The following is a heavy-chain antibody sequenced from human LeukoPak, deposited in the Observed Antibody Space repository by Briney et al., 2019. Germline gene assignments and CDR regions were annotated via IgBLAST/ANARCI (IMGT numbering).Heavy chain of an antibody. CDR2: ITGSGGST. D-gene: IGHD1-14*01. Sequence: GGSLRLSCAASGFTFSSHAMGWVRQAPGKGLEWVSSITGSGGSTYYGDSVKGRFTISRDNSKNTLYLQMNSLRAEDTAVYYCAKDQPDHKPYYYGMDVWGQGTTVTVSS. CDR3: AKDQPDHKPYYYGMDV. V-gene: IGHV3-23*01. J-gene: IGHJ6*02. CDR1: GFTFSSHA.